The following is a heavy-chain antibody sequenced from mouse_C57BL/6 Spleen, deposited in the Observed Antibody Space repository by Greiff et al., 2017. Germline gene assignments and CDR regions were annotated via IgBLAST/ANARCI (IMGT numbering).Heavy chain of an antibody. V-gene: IGHV5-6*02. J-gene: IGHJ4*01. D-gene: IGHD1-1*01. CDR1: GFTFSSYG. Sequence: EVKVEESGGDLVKPGGSLKLSCAASGFTFSSYGMSWVRQTPDKRLEWVATISSGGSYTYYPDSVKGRFTISRDNAKTTLYLQMSSLKSEDTAMYYCARLLSITTVAATGAMDYWGQGTSVTVSS. CDR2: ISSGGSYT. CDR3: ARLLSITTVAATGAMDY.